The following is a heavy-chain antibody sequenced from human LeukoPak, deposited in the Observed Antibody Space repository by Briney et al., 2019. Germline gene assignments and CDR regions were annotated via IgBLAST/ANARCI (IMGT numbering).Heavy chain of an antibody. CDR2: IQTDGSDK. D-gene: IGHD2-2*01. CDR1: GINFRASG. J-gene: IGHJ4*02. Sequence: GGSLRLSCAASGINFRASGMHRVRQAPAIGLHSLTFIQTDGSDKRYAASVAGRFTISRDDSKNTVYLHMNSLRPDDSALYYCAREGGTVVVGRFDYWGQGTLVTVSS. V-gene: IGHV3-30*02. CDR3: AREGGTVVVGRFDY.